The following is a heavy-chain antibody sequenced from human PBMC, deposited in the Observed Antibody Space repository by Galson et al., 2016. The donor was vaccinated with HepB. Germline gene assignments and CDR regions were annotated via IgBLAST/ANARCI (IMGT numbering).Heavy chain of an antibody. Sequence: SLRLSCAASGFTFSSYDMHWVRQATGKGLEWVSAIGTVGDTYYPGSVKGRFTVSRENAKNSLYLQMKILRVEYTAVYYCARKPRVYYYGMDVWGQGTTVTVSS. J-gene: IGHJ6*02. V-gene: IGHV3-13*01. CDR2: IGTVGDT. CDR1: GFTFSSYD. CDR3: ARKPRVYYYGMDV.